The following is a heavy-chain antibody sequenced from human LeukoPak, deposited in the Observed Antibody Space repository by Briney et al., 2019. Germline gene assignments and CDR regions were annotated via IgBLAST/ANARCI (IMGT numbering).Heavy chain of an antibody. CDR3: AKDMDYGDGYFDY. CDR2: IQYDGSNK. V-gene: IGHV3-30*02. D-gene: IGHD4-17*01. Sequence: PGGSLRLSCAASGFTFSSYGMHWVRQAPGKGLEWVAFIQYDGSNKYYADSVKGRFTISRDSSKNTLYLQMNSLRAEDTAVYYCAKDMDYGDGYFDYWGQGTLVTVSS. CDR1: GFTFSSYG. J-gene: IGHJ4*02.